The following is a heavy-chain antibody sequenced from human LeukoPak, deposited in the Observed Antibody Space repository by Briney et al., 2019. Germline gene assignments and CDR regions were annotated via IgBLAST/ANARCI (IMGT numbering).Heavy chain of an antibody. V-gene: IGHV3-21*01. J-gene: IGHJ4*02. CDR2: ISSSRTYI. D-gene: IGHD1-26*01. Sequence: GGSLRLSCAASGFTFSTYSMNWVRQSPGEGLEWVSSISSSRTYIYYADSVRGRFTISRDNAKNSLYLQMNSLRAEDTAVYYCARGGQRIVGATHFDYWGQGTLVTVSS. CDR3: ARGGQRIVGATHFDY. CDR1: GFTFSTYS.